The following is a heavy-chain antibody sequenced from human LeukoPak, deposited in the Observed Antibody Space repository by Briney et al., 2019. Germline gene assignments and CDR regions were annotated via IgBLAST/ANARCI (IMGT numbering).Heavy chain of an antibody. J-gene: IGHJ6*03. CDR2: IYYSGST. Sequence: SQTLSLTCTVSGGSISSGGYYWSWIRQHPGKGLEWIGYIYYSGSTYYNPSLKSRVTISVDTSKNQFSLKLSSVTAADTAVYYCAITSNGFYYMAVWGKGTTVTVSS. CDR1: GGSISSGGYY. D-gene: IGHD5-24*01. CDR3: AITSNGFYYMAV. V-gene: IGHV4-31*03.